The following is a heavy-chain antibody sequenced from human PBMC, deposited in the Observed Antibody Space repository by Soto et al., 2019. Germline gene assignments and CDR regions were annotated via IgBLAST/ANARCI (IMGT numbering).Heavy chain of an antibody. CDR1: GYTFTDYD. CDR2: MNPNSGNT. CDR3: ARDGSTTNPV. V-gene: IGHV1-8*01. D-gene: IGHD2-2*01. Sequence: ASVKVSCKTSGYTFTDYDINWVRQATGQGLEWMGWMNPNSGNTGYAQKFQGRVSMTRNTATSTAYMELSSLRSDDTAIYYCARDGSTTNPVWGQGTMVTVSS. J-gene: IGHJ3*01.